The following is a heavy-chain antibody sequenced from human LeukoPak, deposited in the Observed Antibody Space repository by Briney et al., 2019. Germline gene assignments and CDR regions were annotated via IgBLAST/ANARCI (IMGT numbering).Heavy chain of an antibody. CDR2: IATDGTI. CDR1: GFILSTSE. V-gene: IGHV3-48*03. Sequence: GGSLRLSCVASGFILSTSEMNWVRQAPGKGLEWVSFIATDGTIYYADSVKGRFTLSRDNAKNSLYLQMNSLRAEDTAVYYCAELGITMIGGVWGKGTTVTISS. J-gene: IGHJ6*04. D-gene: IGHD3-10*02. CDR3: AELGITMIGGV.